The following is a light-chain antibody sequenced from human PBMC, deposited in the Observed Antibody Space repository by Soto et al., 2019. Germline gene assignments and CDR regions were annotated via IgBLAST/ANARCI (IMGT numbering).Light chain of an antibody. Sequence: EIVMAQSPATLSVSPGERATLSCRASQSVSSNLAWYQQKRGQAPRLLIYGASSRATGIPARFSGSGSGTDFTLTISRLEPEDFAVYYCQQYGSSGTFGQGTKVDIK. V-gene: IGKV3-15*01. CDR3: QQYGSSGT. CDR2: GAS. J-gene: IGKJ1*01. CDR1: QSVSSN.